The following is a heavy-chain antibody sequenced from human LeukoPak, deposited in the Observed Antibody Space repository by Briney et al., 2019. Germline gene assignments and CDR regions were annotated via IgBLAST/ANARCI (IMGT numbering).Heavy chain of an antibody. CDR1: GFAFSRHG. CDR3: AKGVGGSANYYYMDV. J-gene: IGHJ6*03. CDR2: IPYDGSNK. V-gene: IGHV3-30*02. Sequence: GGSLRLSCAASGFAFSRHGIHWVRRAPCKGLEWVAFIPYDGSNKFYTDSVKGRFTISRDNSKNTLYLQMNSLRAEDTAVYYCAKGVGGSANYYYMDVWGKGTTVTVSS. D-gene: IGHD3-10*01.